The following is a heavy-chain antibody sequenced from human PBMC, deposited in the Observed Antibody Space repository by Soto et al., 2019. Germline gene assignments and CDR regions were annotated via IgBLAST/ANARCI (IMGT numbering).Heavy chain of an antibody. CDR2: INPNDGNT. Sequence: ASVKVSCKASGYTFTSYYMHWVRQAPGQGLEWMGIINPNDGNTNYAQKFQGRVTMTRDTSTSTAYMEMSSLRSDDTAVYYCGIVYCSGWSVDYYYYYGMDVWGQGTTVTVSS. V-gene: IGHV1-46*01. CDR3: GIVYCSGWSVDYYYYYGMDV. J-gene: IGHJ6*02. CDR1: GYTFTSYY. D-gene: IGHD2-15*01.